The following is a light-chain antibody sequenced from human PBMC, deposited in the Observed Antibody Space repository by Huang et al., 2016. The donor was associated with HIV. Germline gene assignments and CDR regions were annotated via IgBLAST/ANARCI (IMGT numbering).Light chain of an antibody. Sequence: DIEMTQSPSSLSASVGDRVSITCQASQFIGSYLSWYHQKPGKAPKRLIYVASTLGSGAPSRFRGSGAGTDFTLTISGLQPEDFGSYYCQQGYMTPYTFGQGTKLDI. CDR1: QFIGSY. J-gene: IGKJ2*01. V-gene: IGKV1-39*01. CDR2: VAS. CDR3: QQGYMTPYT.